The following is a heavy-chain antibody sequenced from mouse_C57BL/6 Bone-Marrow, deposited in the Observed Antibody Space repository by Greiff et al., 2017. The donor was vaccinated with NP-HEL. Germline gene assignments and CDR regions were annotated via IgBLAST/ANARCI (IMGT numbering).Heavy chain of an antibody. D-gene: IGHD2-4*01. V-gene: IGHV1-59*01. J-gene: IGHJ2*01. CDR3: ARERGYDYAPGY. CDR2: IDPSDSYP. CDR1: GYTFTSYW. Sequence: QVQLQQPGAELVRPGTSVKLSCKASGYTFTSYWMHWVKQRPGQGLEWIGVIDPSDSYPNYNQKFKGKATLTVDTSSSTAYKQLSSLTSEDSAVYYGARERGYDYAPGYWGQGTTLTVSS.